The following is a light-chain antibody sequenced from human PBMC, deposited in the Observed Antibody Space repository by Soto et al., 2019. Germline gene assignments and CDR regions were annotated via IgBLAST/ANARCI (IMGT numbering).Light chain of an antibody. V-gene: IGKV3-15*01. J-gene: IGKJ1*01. Sequence: EIVMTQSPATLSVSPGERAILSCRASQSVSRGLAWYQQKPGQAPRLLIYGASTRAPGISARFSGSGSGTDFTLTISSLEPEDFAVYYCQQRSNWPSTFGQGTKVDNK. CDR3: QQRSNWPST. CDR2: GAS. CDR1: QSVSRG.